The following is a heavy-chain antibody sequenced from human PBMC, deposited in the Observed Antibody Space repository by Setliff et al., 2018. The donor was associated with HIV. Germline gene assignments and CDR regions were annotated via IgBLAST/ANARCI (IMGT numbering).Heavy chain of an antibody. D-gene: IGHD2-15*01. Sequence: ASVKVSCKASGYTFTGYYMHWVRQAPGQGLGWMGRINPNSGDTNYAQKVQGRVTLTIDTSISTAYMELSRLRSDDTAVYYCARRDPAALSPFDCWGQGTLVTVSS. CDR3: ARRDPAALSPFDC. V-gene: IGHV1-2*06. CDR2: INPNSGDT. CDR1: GYTFTGYY. J-gene: IGHJ4*02.